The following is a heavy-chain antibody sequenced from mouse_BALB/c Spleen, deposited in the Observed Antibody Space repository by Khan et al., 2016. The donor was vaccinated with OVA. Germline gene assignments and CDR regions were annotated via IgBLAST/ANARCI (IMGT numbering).Heavy chain of an antibody. V-gene: IGHV1-18*01. CDR1: GYTFIEYT. D-gene: IGHD3-3*01. CDR3: ARDAGRY. CDR2: INPKNGVT. Sequence: VQLQQSGPELVKPGASVKISCKTSGYTFIEYTLHWVKQSHGKSLEWIGVINPKNGVTSYNQKFKGKATLTVDKSSSTAYMEFRSLTSEDSAVYYCARDAGRYWGQGTSGTVSS. J-gene: IGHJ4*01.